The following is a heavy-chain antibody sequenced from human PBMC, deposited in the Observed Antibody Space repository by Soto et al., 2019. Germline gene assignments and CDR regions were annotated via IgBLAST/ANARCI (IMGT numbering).Heavy chain of an antibody. J-gene: IGHJ4*02. CDR3: SRDRAGITMIRGVADY. CDR2: IRSKAYSGTS. CDR1: GFTFGDYA. Sequence: KPGGSLRLSCTASGFTFGDYAMSWFRQAPGKGLEWVGFIRSKAYSGTSEYARSVKGRFTMSRDDSKNIAYLQMNSLKTEDTAVYYCSRDRAGITMIRGVADYWGQGTLVTVSS. V-gene: IGHV3-49*05. D-gene: IGHD3-10*01.